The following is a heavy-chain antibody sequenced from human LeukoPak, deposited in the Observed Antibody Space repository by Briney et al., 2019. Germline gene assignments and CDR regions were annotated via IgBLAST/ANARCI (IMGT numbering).Heavy chain of an antibody. CDR2: IYYSGST. V-gene: IGHV4-59*12. CDR3: AREGYYYDSSGYYRL. D-gene: IGHD3-22*01. Sequence: SETLSLTCTVSGGSISSYYWSWIRQPPGKGLEWIGYIYYSGSTNYNPSLKSRVTMSVDTSKNQFSLKLSSVTAADTAVYYCAREGYYYDSSGYYRLWGQGTLVTVSS. CDR1: GGSISSYY. J-gene: IGHJ4*02.